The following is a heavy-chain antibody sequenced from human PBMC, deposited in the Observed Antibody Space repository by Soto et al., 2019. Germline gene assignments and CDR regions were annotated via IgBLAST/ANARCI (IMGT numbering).Heavy chain of an antibody. CDR2: INPSGGST. J-gene: IGHJ4*02. D-gene: IGHD3-22*01. CDR3: ARDSCYYDSSGYYCFDY. Sequence: ASVKVSFKASGYTFTSYYMHWVRQAPGQGLEWMGIINPSGGSTSYAQKFQGRVTMTRDTSTSTVYMELSSLRSEDTAVYYCARDSCYYDSSGYYCFDYWGQGTLVTVSS. CDR1: GYTFTSYY. V-gene: IGHV1-46*01.